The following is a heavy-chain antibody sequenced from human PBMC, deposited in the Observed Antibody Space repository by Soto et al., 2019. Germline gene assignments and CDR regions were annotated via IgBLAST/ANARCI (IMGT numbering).Heavy chain of an antibody. Sequence: EVQLLESGGGLVQPGGSLRLSCAASGFTFSTYPVTWVRQAPGKGLGWVSTISGSGGGTYYADSVKGRFTISRDNAKNTLYLQMHSLRAEDTAVYYCAKDQGSSWYEIDYWGQGTLVTVSS. CDR1: GFTFSTYP. J-gene: IGHJ4*02. D-gene: IGHD6-13*01. V-gene: IGHV3-23*01. CDR2: ISGSGGGT. CDR3: AKDQGSSWYEIDY.